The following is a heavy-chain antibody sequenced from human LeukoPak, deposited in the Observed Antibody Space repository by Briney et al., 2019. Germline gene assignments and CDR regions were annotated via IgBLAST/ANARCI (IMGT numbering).Heavy chain of an antibody. CDR1: GFTFTTYW. J-gene: IGHJ4*02. CDR3: AREPTYTSSWYTSCDY. D-gene: IGHD6-13*01. Sequence: PGGSLRLSCAASGFTFTTYWMSWVRQAPGKGLEWVSYITSSSTTIYYADSVKGRFTISRDNAKYSLYLQMNSLRAEDTAVYYCAREPTYTSSWYTSCDYWGQGTLVTVSS. CDR2: ITSSSTTI. V-gene: IGHV3-48*01.